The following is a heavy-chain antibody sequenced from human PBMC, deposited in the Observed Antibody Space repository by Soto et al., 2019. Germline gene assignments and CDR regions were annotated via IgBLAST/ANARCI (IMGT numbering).Heavy chain of an antibody. CDR3: ARGYCSSTSCQYYFDY. J-gene: IGHJ4*02. CDR1: GYTFSGYA. D-gene: IGHD2-2*01. V-gene: IGHV1-3*01. CDR2: VNGGNGDT. Sequence: GSVKVSCKASGYTFSGYAIHWVRQAPGQRFEWMGWVNGGNGDTKYSQKFQGRVTITRDTSASTSYMELTSLGSEDTAIYHCARGYCSSTSCQYYFDYWGQGTLVTVSS.